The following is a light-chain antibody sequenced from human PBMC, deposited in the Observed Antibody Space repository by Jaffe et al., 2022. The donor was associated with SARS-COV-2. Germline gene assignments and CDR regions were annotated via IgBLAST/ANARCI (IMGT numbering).Light chain of an antibody. J-gene: IGLJ1*01. CDR2: GKT. V-gene: IGLV3-19*01. CDR3: NSRDSNGNPNYV. CDR1: SLRRYY. Sequence: SSELTQDPAVSVALGQTVRITCQGDSLRRYYATWYQQKPGQAPVLVIYGKTNRPSGIPDRFSGSSSGNTASLTITGAQAEDEADYYCNSRDSNGNPNYVFGTGTKVTVL.